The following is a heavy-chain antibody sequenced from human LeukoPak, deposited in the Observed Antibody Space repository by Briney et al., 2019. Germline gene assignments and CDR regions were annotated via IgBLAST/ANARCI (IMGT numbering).Heavy chain of an antibody. J-gene: IGHJ4*02. CDR2: IYYSGST. V-gene: IGHV4-39*07. CDR1: GGSISSSSYY. CDR3: ARDRSCSGGSCYGPPDY. D-gene: IGHD2-15*01. Sequence: KTSETLSLTCTVSGGSISSSSYYWGWIRQPPGKGLEWIGSIYYSGSTYYNPSLKSRVTISVDASKNQFSLKLNSVTAADTAVYYCARDRSCSGGSCYGPPDYWGQGTLVTVSS.